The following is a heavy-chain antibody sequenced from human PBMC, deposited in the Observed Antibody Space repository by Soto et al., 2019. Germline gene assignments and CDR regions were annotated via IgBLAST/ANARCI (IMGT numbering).Heavy chain of an antibody. CDR2: ISSSSSTI. CDR3: ARGREYCSGDNCYETGSDY. CDR1: GFTFSTYS. V-gene: IGHV3-48*01. D-gene: IGHD2-15*01. J-gene: IGHJ4*02. Sequence: GGSLRLSCAASGFTFSTYSMNWVRQAPGRGLEWVSYISSSSSTIFYTDSVKGRFTVSRDNAKNSLYLQMNSLRAEDTAVYYCARGREYCSGDNCYETGSDYWGQGTLVTVSS.